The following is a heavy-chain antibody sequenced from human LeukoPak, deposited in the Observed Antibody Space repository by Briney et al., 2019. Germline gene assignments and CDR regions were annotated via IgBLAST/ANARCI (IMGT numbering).Heavy chain of an antibody. CDR3: AKGHTYGMI. Sequence: PGGSLRLSCAASGFTFGDFYMTWLRQTPGKGPKWLSYISMNGTDMDYADSVRGRFTISRDNAKDTLYLQMNSLGAEDTAIYHCAKGHTYGMIWGQGTQVTVSS. CDR2: ISMNGTDM. D-gene: IGHD5-18*01. J-gene: IGHJ4*02. CDR1: GFTFGDFY. V-gene: IGHV3-11*01.